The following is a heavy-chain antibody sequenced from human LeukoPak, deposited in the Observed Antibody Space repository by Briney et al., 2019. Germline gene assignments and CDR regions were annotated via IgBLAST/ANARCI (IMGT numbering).Heavy chain of an antibody. D-gene: IGHD4-17*01. J-gene: IGHJ6*02. CDR3: AKADYGDYPDDYYSGMDV. Sequence: HSGGSLRLSCAASGFILSSYWMSWVRQAPGKGLEWVAVIWYDGSNKYYADSVKGRFTISRDNSKNTLYLQMNSLRAEDTAVYYCAKADYGDYPDDYYSGMDVWGQGTTVTVSS. V-gene: IGHV3-33*06. CDR2: IWYDGSNK. CDR1: GFILSSYW.